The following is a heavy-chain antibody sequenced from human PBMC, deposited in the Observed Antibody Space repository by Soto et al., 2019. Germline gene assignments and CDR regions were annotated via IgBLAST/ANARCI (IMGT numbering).Heavy chain of an antibody. CDR3: TKNYYFDS. CDR1: GFTFSNYA. V-gene: IGHV3-23*01. Sequence: VQLLESGGGLVQPGGSLRLSCAASGFTFSNYAMSWVRQAPGKALEWVSSINIVGGNTNYADSVRGRFTMSRDDSKNTVFLQMNSLIAEDTAIYYCTKNYYFDSWGQGTLVTVSS. J-gene: IGHJ4*02. CDR2: INIVGGNT.